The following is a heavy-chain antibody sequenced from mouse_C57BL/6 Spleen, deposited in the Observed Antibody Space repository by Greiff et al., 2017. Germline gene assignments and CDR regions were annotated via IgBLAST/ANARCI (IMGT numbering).Heavy chain of an antibody. Sequence: QVQLQQSGAELVRPGASVKLSCKASGYTFTDYYINWVKQRPGQGLEWIARIYPGSGNTYYNEKFKGKATLTAEKSSSTAYMQLSSLTSEDSAVYFCARGNYYGGAMDCRGQGTSVPVAS. CDR1: GYTFTDYY. J-gene: IGHJ4*01. CDR2: IYPGSGNT. V-gene: IGHV1-76*01. CDR3: ARGNYYGGAMDC. D-gene: IGHD1-1*01.